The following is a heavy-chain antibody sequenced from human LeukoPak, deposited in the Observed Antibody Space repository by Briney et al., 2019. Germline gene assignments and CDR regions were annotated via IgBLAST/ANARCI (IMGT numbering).Heavy chain of an antibody. J-gene: IGHJ4*02. D-gene: IGHD1-1*01. V-gene: IGHV4-39*07. Sequence: SETLSLTCTVSGGSISSSSYYWGWIRQPPGKGLEWIGSIYYSGSTYYNPSLKSRVTISVDTSKNQFSLKLSSVTAADTAVYYCARDSTGNEEYYFDYWGQGTLVTVSS. CDR2: IYYSGST. CDR3: ARDSTGNEEYYFDY. CDR1: GGSISSSSYY.